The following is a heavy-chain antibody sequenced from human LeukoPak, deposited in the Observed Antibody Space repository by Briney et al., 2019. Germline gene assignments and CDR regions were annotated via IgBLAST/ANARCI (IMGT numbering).Heavy chain of an antibody. CDR2: ISATSNTL. CDR1: GFTFGAYS. CDR3: VRGNYYDSSGYPHAFDI. J-gene: IGHJ3*02. V-gene: IGHV3-48*01. D-gene: IGHD3-22*01. Sequence: GGSLRLTCTASGFTFGAYSMAWVRRAPGTGLEWIAYISATSNTLYYADSVKGRFTISRDNEKSSVFLQMNSLRAGDTAAFYCVRGNYYDSSGYPHAFDIWGQGTMVTVSS.